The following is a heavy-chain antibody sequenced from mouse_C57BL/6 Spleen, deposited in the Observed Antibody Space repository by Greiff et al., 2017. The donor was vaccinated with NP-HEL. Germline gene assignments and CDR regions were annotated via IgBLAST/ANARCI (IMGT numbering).Heavy chain of an antibody. CDR1: GYTFTDYN. D-gene: IGHD1-1*01. Sequence: EVHLVESGPELVKPGASVKMSCKASGYTFTDYNMHWVKQSHGKSLEWIGYINPNNGGTSYNQKFKGKATLTVNKSSSTAYMELRSLTSEDSVVYYCASFISDYAMDYWGQGTSVTVSS. CDR3: ASFISDYAMDY. J-gene: IGHJ4*01. V-gene: IGHV1-22*01. CDR2: INPNNGGT.